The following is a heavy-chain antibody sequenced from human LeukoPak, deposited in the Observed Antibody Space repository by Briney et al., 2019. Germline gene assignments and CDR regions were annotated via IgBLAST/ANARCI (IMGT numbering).Heavy chain of an antibody. CDR1: GFTFSNFA. Sequence: GGSLRLSCAASGFTFSNFAMHWVRQAPGKGLEWVAVISDDGSKNYFADSVKGRVIISRDNSKNTMSLQMNRLRTEDTAVYYCARDRGVGVRRVIITSFDYWGQGTLVTVSS. D-gene: IGHD3-10*01. J-gene: IGHJ4*02. CDR2: ISDDGSKN. CDR3: ARDRGVGVRRVIITSFDY. V-gene: IGHV3-30-3*01.